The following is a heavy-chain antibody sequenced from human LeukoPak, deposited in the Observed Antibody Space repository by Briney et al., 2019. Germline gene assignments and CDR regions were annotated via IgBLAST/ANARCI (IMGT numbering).Heavy chain of an antibody. V-gene: IGHV1-69*13. CDR3: ARGGTGTTALGY. D-gene: IGHD1-1*01. J-gene: IGHJ4*02. Sequence: PVKVSCKASGGTFSSYAISWVRQAPGQGLEWMGGIIPIFGTANYAQKFQGRVTITADESTSTAYMELSSLRSEDTAVYYCARGGTGTTALGYWGQGTLVTVSS. CDR2: IIPIFGTA. CDR1: GGTFSSYA.